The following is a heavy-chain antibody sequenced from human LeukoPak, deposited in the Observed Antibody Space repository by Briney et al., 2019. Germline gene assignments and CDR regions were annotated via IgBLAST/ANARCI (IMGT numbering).Heavy chain of an antibody. D-gene: IGHD6-6*01. CDR1: GYTFTSYG. V-gene: IGHV1-18*01. CDR3: ARRIGGSSPHYYYYYMDV. CDR2: ISAYNGNT. Sequence: ASVKVSCKASGYTFTSYGISWVRQAPGQGLEWMGWISAYNGNTNYAQKLQGRVTMTTNTSTSTAYMELRSLRSDDTAVYYCARRIGGSSPHYYYYYMDVWGKGTTVTVSS. J-gene: IGHJ6*03.